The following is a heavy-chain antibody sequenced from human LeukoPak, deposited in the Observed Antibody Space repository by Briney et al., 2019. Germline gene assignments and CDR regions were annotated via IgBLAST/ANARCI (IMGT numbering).Heavy chain of an antibody. V-gene: IGHV4-61*01. CDR1: GASVSSASYY. D-gene: IGHD4-17*01. J-gene: IGHJ4*02. CDR2: FYYSGST. Sequence: PSETLSLTCTVSGASVSSASYYWSWIRRPPGKGLEWIGYFYYSGSTNYNPSLKSRVTISVDTSKNQFSLKLSSMTAADTAVYYCARTPVTTSLSFDYWGRGTLVTVSS. CDR3: ARTPVTTSLSFDY.